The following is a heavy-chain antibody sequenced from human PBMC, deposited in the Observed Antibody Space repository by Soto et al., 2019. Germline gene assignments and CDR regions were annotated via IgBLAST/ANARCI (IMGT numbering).Heavy chain of an antibody. V-gene: IGHV4-39*01. J-gene: IGHJ4*02. CDR2: IYHSGST. D-gene: IGHD3-16*01. Sequence: QLQLQESGPGLVKPSETLSLTCTVSGGSISSSSYYWGWIRQPPGKGLEWIGRIYHSGSTSYNPSLKSRVTISVDTSKNQFSLKLSSVTVADTAVYYCATLWGQDWGQGTLVTVSS. CDR3: ATLWGQD. CDR1: GGSISSSSYY.